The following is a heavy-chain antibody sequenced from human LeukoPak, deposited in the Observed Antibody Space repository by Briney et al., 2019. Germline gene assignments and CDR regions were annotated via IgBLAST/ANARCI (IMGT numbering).Heavy chain of an antibody. J-gene: IGHJ4*02. CDR2: LSGSGDTT. D-gene: IGHD6-19*01. Sequence: PGGSLRLSCAASGFTFSSYAMSWVRQAPGKGLEWVSALSGSGDTTYYADSVKGRFTISRDNSKSTLYLLMNSLRAEDTAIYYCAKAPSVAVAGNEFDYWGQGTLVTVSS. CDR3: AKAPSVAVAGNEFDY. CDR1: GFTFSSYA. V-gene: IGHV3-23*01.